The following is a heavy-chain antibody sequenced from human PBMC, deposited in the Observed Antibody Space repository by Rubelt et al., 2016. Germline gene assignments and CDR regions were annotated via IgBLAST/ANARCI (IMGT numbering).Heavy chain of an antibody. D-gene: IGHD6-19*01. CDR2: HSGSP. Sequence: HSGSPNYNPSLKSRVTISVDKSKNQFSLKLSSVTAADTAVYYCARATRIAVAGKDWFDPCGQGTLVTVSS. J-gene: IGHJ5*02. V-gene: IGHV4/OR15-8*01. CDR3: ARATRIAVAGKDWFDP.